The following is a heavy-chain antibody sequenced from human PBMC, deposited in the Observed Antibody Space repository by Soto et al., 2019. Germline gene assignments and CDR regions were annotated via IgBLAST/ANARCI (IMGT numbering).Heavy chain of an antibody. D-gene: IGHD1-26*01. J-gene: IGHJ5*02. CDR2: IYYSGST. V-gene: IGHV4-59*01. CDR3: ARGRSGSYRDIWFDP. CDR1: GGSISSYY. Sequence: QVQLQESGPGLVKPSETLSLTCTVSGGSISSYYWSWIRQPPGKGLEWIGYIYYSGSTNYNPSLKSRVTISVDTSKNQFSLKLSSVTAADTAVYYCARGRSGSYRDIWFDPWGQGTLVTVSS.